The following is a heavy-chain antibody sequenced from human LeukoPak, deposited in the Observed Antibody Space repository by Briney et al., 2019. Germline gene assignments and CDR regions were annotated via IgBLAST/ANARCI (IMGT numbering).Heavy chain of an antibody. V-gene: IGHV4-59*08. CDR2: IYYSAST. CDR3: ASRSGSSSWTYDAFDI. Sequence: PSETLSFTCTVPGGSISRYYWSWIRQPPGKGLEWSGYIYYSASTNYNPSLQSRVTISVDTSKNQFSLKLSSVTAADTAVYYCASRSGSSSWTYDAFDIWGQGTIVTVSS. D-gene: IGHD6-13*01. CDR1: GGSISRYY. J-gene: IGHJ3*02.